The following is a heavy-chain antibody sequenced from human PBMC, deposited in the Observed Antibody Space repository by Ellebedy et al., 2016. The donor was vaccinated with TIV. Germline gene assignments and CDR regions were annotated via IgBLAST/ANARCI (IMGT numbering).Heavy chain of an antibody. V-gene: IGHV4-39*01. D-gene: IGHD2/OR15-2a*01. CDR2: VYYSGLT. CDR3: ARQGDFYASGNFPYFDS. CDR1: GGSISSSSFY. J-gene: IGHJ4*01. Sequence: SETLSLTCSVSGGSISSSSFYWAWIRQPPGRGLEWIGSVYYSGLTYYNPSPEGRVTISIDTSQNHFSLKLNSVTAADTAVYYCARQGDFYASGNFPYFDSWGHGTVVTVSS.